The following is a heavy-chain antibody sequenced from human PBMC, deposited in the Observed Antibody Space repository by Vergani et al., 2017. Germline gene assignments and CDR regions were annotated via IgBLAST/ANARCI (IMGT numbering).Heavy chain of an antibody. Sequence: EVQLVESGGGLVQPGRSLRLSCAASGFTFDDYAMDWVRQAPGKGLEWVSGISWNSGSIGYADSVKGRFTLSRDNAKNSLYLQMNSLRAEDTALYYFAKDIVPGYDRRFDYYYNGMDFWGQGTTVTVSS. CDR1: GFTFDDYA. J-gene: IGHJ6*02. D-gene: IGHD5-12*01. CDR2: ISWNSGSI. CDR3: AKDIVPGYDRRFDYYYNGMDF. V-gene: IGHV3-9*01.